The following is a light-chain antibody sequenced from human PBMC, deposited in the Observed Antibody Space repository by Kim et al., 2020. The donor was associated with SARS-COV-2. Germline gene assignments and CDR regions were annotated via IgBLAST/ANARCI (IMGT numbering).Light chain of an antibody. CDR3: MQALQTPNT. Sequence: PASISCRSSQSLLHSNGYTNLDWYLQKPGQSPQLLIYLGSNRASGVPDRLSGGGSGTDFTLKISRVEAEDIGVYYCMQALQTPNTFGQGTKVDIK. CDR1: QSLLHSNGYTN. V-gene: IGKV2-28*01. CDR2: LGS. J-gene: IGKJ1*01.